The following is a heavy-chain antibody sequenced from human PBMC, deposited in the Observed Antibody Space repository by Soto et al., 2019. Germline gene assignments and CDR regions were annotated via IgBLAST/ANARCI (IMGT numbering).Heavy chain of an antibody. CDR2: INHSGST. V-gene: IGHV4-34*01. D-gene: IGHD3-3*01. J-gene: IGHJ4*02. CDR1: GGSVSGYY. CDR3: TRGVYYDFWSGYLYQYFDS. Sequence: SPTLSLPCAVYGGSVSGYYWSWIRQPPGKGPEWFGEINHSGSTNYIPSLKSRATISLDTAKNQSSLKLSCVTATVTAGYYCTRGVYYDFWSGYLYQYFDSRGQGTLVTVS.